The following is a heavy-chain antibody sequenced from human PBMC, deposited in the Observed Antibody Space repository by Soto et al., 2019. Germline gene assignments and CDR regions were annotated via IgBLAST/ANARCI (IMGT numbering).Heavy chain of an antibody. CDR3: AGVTGDWYFDL. D-gene: IGHD7-27*01. CDR1: GGSISSYY. V-gene: IGHV4-59*01. J-gene: IGHJ2*01. CDR2: IYYSGST. Sequence: QVQLQESGPGLVKPSETLSLTCTVSGGSISSYYWSWIRQPPGKGLEWIGYIYYSGSTNYNPSLKCRVTLSVDTSKNQFPLKLCSVTAADTAVYYCAGVTGDWYFDLWGRGTLVTVSS.